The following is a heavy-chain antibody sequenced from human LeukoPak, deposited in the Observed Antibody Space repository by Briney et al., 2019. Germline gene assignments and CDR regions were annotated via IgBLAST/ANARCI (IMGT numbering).Heavy chain of an antibody. CDR2: FYTGGST. D-gene: IGHD2-2*01. CDR3: ARLGGVPAAIPAPTYFDY. V-gene: IGHV4-61*02. J-gene: IGHJ4*02. CDR1: GGSISSGNYY. Sequence: PSETLSLTCTVSGGSISSGNYYWSWIRQPAGKGLESIGRFYTGGSTNYNPSLKSRVTISLDTSKNQFSLNMSSVTAADTAVYYCARLGGVPAAIPAPTYFDYWGQGTLVTVSS.